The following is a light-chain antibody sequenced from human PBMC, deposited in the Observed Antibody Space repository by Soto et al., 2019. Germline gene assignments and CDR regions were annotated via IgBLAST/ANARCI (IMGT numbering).Light chain of an antibody. CDR2: GAS. V-gene: IGKV3-15*01. J-gene: IGKJ4*01. CDR1: QSVSSN. CDR3: HQYNNWPPLT. Sequence: DIVMTQSPATLSGSPGERATLSCRASQSVSSNLAWYQQKFGQAPRLLIYGASTRATGIPARFSGSGSGTEFTLTISSLQSEDFAVYYCHQYNNWPPLTFGGGTKVEIK.